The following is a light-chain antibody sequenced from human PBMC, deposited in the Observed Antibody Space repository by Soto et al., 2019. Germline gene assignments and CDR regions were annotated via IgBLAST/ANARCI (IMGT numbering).Light chain of an antibody. J-gene: IGKJ1*01. Sequence: EVVLTLSQGTLSLSPAERATLSCRASETVTSNYLAWYQQKRGQAPRLLIYGASRRATGIPDRFSGSGSGTDFTLTITRLEPEDFAVYYCQQYCSSRTFGQGTNLDIK. CDR3: QQYCSSRT. CDR1: ETVTSNY. V-gene: IGKV3-20*01. CDR2: GAS.